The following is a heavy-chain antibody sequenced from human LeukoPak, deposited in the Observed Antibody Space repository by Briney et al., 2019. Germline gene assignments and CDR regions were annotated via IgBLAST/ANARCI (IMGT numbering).Heavy chain of an antibody. Sequence: GGSLRLSCAASGFTVSSNYMSWVRQAPGKGLEWVSVIYSGGSTYYADSVKGRFTISRDNAKNLLYLQMNSLRAEDTAVYYCARDPSWELLNWFDPWGQGTLVTVSS. J-gene: IGHJ5*02. V-gene: IGHV3-66*01. D-gene: IGHD1-26*01. CDR3: ARDPSWELLNWFDP. CDR1: GFTVSSNY. CDR2: IYSGGST.